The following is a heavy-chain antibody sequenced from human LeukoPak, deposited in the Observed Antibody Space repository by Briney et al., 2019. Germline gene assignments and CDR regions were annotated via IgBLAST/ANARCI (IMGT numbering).Heavy chain of an antibody. CDR3: ARGASGDCSSTSCRTDYYYYYMDV. CDR1: GYTFTSYY. V-gene: IGHV1-46*01. J-gene: IGHJ6*03. Sequence: ASVKVSCKASGYTFTSYYMHWVRQAPGQGLEWMGIINPSGGSTSYAQKFQGRVTMTRDTSTSTVYMELSSLRAEDTAVYYCARGASGDCSSTSCRTDYYYYYMDVWGKGTTVTVSS. D-gene: IGHD2-2*03. CDR2: INPSGGST.